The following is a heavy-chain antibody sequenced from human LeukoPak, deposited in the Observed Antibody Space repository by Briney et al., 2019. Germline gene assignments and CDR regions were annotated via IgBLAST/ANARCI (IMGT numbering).Heavy chain of an antibody. CDR2: IGGSGGST. V-gene: IGHV3-23*01. J-gene: IGHJ4*02. D-gene: IGHD6-19*01. CDR3: AKCRGWDSSGWPIDY. CDR1: GFTFSSHG. Sequence: GGSLRLSCAASGFTFSSHGMSWVRQAPGKGPEWFSIIGGSGGSTHYADSVKGRFIISRDNSKNTLYLQMNSLRAEDTAVYYCAKCRGWDSSGWPIDYWGQGTLVTVSS.